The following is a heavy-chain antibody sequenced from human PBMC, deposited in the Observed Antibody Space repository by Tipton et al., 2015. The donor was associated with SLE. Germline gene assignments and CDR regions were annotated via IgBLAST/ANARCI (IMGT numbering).Heavy chain of an antibody. CDR1: GGSISSYY. V-gene: IGHV4-59*01. CDR2: IYYSGST. D-gene: IGHD1-1*01. Sequence: GLVKPSETLSLTCTVSGGSISSYYCSWIRQPPGKGLEWIGYIYYSGSTDYNPSLESRVTISVDTSQNQFSLKLYSVTAADTAVYYCAGTGKDAFDIWGQGTMVTVSS. J-gene: IGHJ3*02. CDR3: AGTGKDAFDI.